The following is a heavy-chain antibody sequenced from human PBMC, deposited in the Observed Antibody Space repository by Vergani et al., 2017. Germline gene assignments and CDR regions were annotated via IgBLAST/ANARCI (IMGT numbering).Heavy chain of an antibody. Sequence: EVQLLESGGGLVQPGGSLRLSCAASGFTFSSYAMSWVRQAPGKGLEWVSAISGSGGSTYDAGSVKGRVTISRDNSKNTLYLQMNSLRAEDTAVYYCARDYFSIVVVPAAIGDAFDIWGQGTMVTVSS. J-gene: IGHJ3*02. CDR1: GFTFSSYA. CDR3: ARDYFSIVVVPAAIGDAFDI. D-gene: IGHD2-2*02. V-gene: IGHV3-23*01. CDR2: ISGSGGST.